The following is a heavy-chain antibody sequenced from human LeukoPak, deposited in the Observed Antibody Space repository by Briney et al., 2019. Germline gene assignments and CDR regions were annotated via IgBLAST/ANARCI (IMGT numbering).Heavy chain of an antibody. CDR3: AYYDILTGYYSDY. V-gene: IGHV1-69*13. Sequence: GASVKVSCKASGYTFTSYAMNWVRQAPGQGLEWMGGIIPIFGTANYAQKFQGRVTITADESTSTAYMELSSLRSEDTAVYYCAYYDILTGYYSDYWGQGTLVTVSS. CDR1: GYTFTSYA. J-gene: IGHJ4*02. D-gene: IGHD3-9*01. CDR2: IIPIFGTA.